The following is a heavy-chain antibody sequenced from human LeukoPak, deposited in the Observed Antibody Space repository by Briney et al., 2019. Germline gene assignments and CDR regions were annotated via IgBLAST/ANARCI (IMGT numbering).Heavy chain of an antibody. J-gene: IGHJ6*02. CDR3: ARANYYDSSGYLYYYYGMDV. CDR2: IIPIFGTA. Sequence: GASVKVSCKASGGTFSSYAISWVRQAPGQGFEWMGGIIPIFGTANYAQKFQGRVTITADESTSTAYMELSSLRSEDTAVYYCARANYYDSSGYLYYYYGMDVWGQGTTVTVSS. CDR1: GGTFSSYA. V-gene: IGHV1-69*13. D-gene: IGHD3-22*01.